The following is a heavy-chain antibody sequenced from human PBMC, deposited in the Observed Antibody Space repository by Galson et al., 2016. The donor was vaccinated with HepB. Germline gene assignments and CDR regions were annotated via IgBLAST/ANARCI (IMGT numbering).Heavy chain of an antibody. CDR3: ARDYDYVWGSYRTYYYYYGMDV. V-gene: IGHV1-3*01. CDR1: GYTFTSYA. CDR2: INAGNGDT. Sequence: SVKVSCKASGYTFTSYAIHWVRQAPGQRLEWMGWINAGNGDTKYSQKFQGRATITRDTSATTAYMELSSLRSEDTAVYYCARDYDYVWGSYRTYYYYYGMDVWGQGTLVTVSS. D-gene: IGHD3-16*02. J-gene: IGHJ6*02.